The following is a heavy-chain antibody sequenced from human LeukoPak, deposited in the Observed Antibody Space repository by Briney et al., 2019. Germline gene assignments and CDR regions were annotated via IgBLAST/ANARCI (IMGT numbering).Heavy chain of an antibody. J-gene: IGHJ6*03. CDR2: INHSGST. V-gene: IGHV4-34*01. Sequence: SETLSLTCAVYGGSFSGYYWSWIRQPPGKGLEWIGEINHSGSTNYNPSLKSRVTISVDTSKNQFSLKLSSVTAADTAVYYCARALKGGYSYGTYYYYHYMDVWGKGTTVTISS. D-gene: IGHD5-18*01. CDR3: ARALKGGYSYGTYYYYHYMDV. CDR1: GGSFSGYY.